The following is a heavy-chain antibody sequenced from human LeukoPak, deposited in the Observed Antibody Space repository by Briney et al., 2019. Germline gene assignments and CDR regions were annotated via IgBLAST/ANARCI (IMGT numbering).Heavy chain of an antibody. CDR3: AGHARYFAWFDP. D-gene: IGHD3-9*01. Sequence: SETLSLTCAIYGGSFSGYYWSWIRQPPGKGLEWIGEINHSGSTNYNPSLKSRVTISVDTSKNQFSLKLSSVTAADTAVYYCAGHARYFAWFDPWGQGTLVTVSS. V-gene: IGHV4-34*01. CDR1: GGSFSGYY. J-gene: IGHJ5*02. CDR2: INHSGST.